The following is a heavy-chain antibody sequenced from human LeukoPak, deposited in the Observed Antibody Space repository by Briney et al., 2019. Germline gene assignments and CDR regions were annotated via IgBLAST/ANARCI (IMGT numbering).Heavy chain of an antibody. CDR3: ARGRLSDF. CDR1: GFTVSNSY. V-gene: IGHV3-66*02. CDR2: VYSDGSI. Sequence: PGVSLRLSCAASGFTVSNSYINWVRQAPGKGLEWVSVVYSDGSIFYADSVKGRFTISRDNSKNTVYLQMNSLRGEDTAMYFCARGRLSDFWGQGTLVTVSS. J-gene: IGHJ4*02.